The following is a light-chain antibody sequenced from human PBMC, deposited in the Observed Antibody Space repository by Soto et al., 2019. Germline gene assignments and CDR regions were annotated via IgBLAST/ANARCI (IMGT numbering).Light chain of an antibody. V-gene: IGKV1-39*01. Sequence: DIQVSKSPPSLSASVGDRVTITCRASQYIGNYLNWYQHKPGKAPQLLIYSASTLQIGVPSRFSGSVSGTDFTLTITTLQPDDFASYYCQSIYILPWTFGQGTKVDIK. CDR2: SAS. CDR3: QSIYILPWT. J-gene: IGKJ1*01. CDR1: QYIGNY.